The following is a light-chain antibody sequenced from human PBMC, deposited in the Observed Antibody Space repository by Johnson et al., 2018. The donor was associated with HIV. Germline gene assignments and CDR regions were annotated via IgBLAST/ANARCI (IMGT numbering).Light chain of an antibody. CDR2: ENN. CDR3: GTWDSSLSAYYV. J-gene: IGLJ1*01. CDR1: DSHIGNNY. Sequence: SVLTQPPSMSAAPGQKVTISCFGSDSHIGNNYVSWYQQLPGTAPKLLIYENNKRPSGIPDRFSGSKSGTSATLGITGLQTGDEADYYCGTWDSSLSAYYVFGTGTKVTVL. V-gene: IGLV1-51*02.